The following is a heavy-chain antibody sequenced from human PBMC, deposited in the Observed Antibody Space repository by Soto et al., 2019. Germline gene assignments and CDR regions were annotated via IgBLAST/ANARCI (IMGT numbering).Heavy chain of an antibody. Sequence: HPGGSLRLSCAASAFTFSGYWMAWVRQPPGKGLEWVANIKEDGSEKYYLVSVKGLFTISRDNAENSLFLQMSSLRADDTAVYYCASYWHPGTFDIWGLGTMVTVSS. CDR2: IKEDGSEK. CDR3: ASYWHPGTFDI. V-gene: IGHV3-7*01. CDR1: AFTFSGYW. J-gene: IGHJ3*02. D-gene: IGHD2-8*02.